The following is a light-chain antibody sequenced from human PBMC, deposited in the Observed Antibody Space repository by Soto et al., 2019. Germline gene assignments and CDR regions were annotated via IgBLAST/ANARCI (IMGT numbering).Light chain of an antibody. CDR2: ENN. Sequence: QSVLTQPPSVSAAPGQKVTISCSGSSSNIGNNYVSWYQQLPGTAPKLLIYENNKRPSGIPDRFSGSKSGTSATLGITGLQTGDEADYYCGTWDSRLSAVVFGTGTKLTVL. J-gene: IGLJ1*01. V-gene: IGLV1-51*02. CDR3: GTWDSRLSAVV. CDR1: SSNIGNNY.